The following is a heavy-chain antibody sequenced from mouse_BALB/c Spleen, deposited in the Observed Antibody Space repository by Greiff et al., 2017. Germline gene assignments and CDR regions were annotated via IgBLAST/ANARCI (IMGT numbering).Heavy chain of an antibody. CDR1: GYSITSDYA. CDR3: AREDYDEAMDY. J-gene: IGHJ4*01. CDR2: ISYSGST. V-gene: IGHV3-2*02. Sequence: EVQGVESGPGLVKPSQSLSLTCTVTGYSITSDYAWNWIRQFPGNKLEWMGYISYSGSTSYNPSLKSRISITRDTSKNQFFLQLNSVTTEDTATYYCAREDYDEAMDYWGQGTSVTVSS. D-gene: IGHD2-4*01.